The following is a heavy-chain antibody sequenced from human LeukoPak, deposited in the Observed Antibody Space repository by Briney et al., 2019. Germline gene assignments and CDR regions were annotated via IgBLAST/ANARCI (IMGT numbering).Heavy chain of an antibody. J-gene: IGHJ5*02. CDR1: GYTFTSYD. CDR3: ARDGYNHWGFDP. CDR2: MNPNSGNT. Sequence: ASVEVSCKASGYTFTSYDINWVRQATGQGLEWMGWMNPNSGNTDYAQKFQGRVTMTRNTSISTAYMELSSLRSEDTAVYYCARDGYNHWGFDPWGQGTLVTVSS. V-gene: IGHV1-8*01. D-gene: IGHD5-12*01.